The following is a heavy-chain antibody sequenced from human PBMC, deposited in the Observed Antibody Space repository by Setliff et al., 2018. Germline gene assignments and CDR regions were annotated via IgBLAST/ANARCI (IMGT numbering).Heavy chain of an antibody. CDR3: AREGPDY. J-gene: IGHJ4*02. CDR2: INAGNGNT. V-gene: IGHV1-3*01. CDR1: GYTFASYA. Sequence: ASVKVSCKASGYTFASYAMHWVRQAPGQRLEWMGWINAGNGNTKYSQKFQGRVTITRDTSASTAYMELSSLKAEDTAVYYCAREGPDYWGQGTLVTVSS.